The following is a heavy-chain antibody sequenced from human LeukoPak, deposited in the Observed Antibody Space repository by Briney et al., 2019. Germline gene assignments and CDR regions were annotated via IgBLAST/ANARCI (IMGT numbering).Heavy chain of an antibody. J-gene: IGHJ4*02. CDR1: GGSISSYY. CDR3: AREGRYGDYEGY. D-gene: IGHD4-17*01. V-gene: IGHV4-4*07. CDR2: IYSSGST. Sequence: SETLSLTCTVSGGSISSYYWSWIRQPAGKAMESIGRIYSSGSTNYNPSLKSRVTMSVDTSKNQFSLKLSSVTVADTAVYYCAREGRYGDYEGYWGQGTLVTVSS.